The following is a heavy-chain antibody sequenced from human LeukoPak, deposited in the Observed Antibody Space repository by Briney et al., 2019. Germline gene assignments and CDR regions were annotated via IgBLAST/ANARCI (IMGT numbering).Heavy chain of an antibody. CDR3: ASYTWIQLWLRSA. J-gene: IGHJ5*02. CDR1: GFTFSSYA. D-gene: IGHD5-18*01. Sequence: GGSLRLSCAASGFTFSSYAMTWVRQAPGKGLEWVSAIGGSGTNTYYADSVRGRFTISRDNSKNTLYLQMNSLRAEDTAVYYCASYTWIQLWLRSAWGQGTLVTVSS. CDR2: IGGSGTNT. V-gene: IGHV3-23*01.